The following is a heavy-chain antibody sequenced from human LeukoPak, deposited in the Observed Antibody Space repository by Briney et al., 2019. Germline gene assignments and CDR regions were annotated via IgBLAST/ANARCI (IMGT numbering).Heavy chain of an antibody. CDR1: GFTLSSYG. J-gene: IGHJ3*02. CDR2: ISYDGSNK. Sequence: GRSLRLSCAASGFTLSSYGMHWVRQAPGKGLEWVAVISYDGSNKYYADSVKGRFTISRDNSKNTLYLQMNSLRAEDTAVYYCAKGVHAFDIWGQGTMVTVSS. D-gene: IGHD3-10*01. CDR3: AKGVHAFDI. V-gene: IGHV3-30*18.